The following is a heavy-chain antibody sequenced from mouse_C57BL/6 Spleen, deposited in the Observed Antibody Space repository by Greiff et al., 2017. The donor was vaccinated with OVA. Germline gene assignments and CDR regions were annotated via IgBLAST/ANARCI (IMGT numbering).Heavy chain of an antibody. CDR2: ISSGGSYT. J-gene: IGHJ1*03. D-gene: IGHD2-4*01. CDR1: GFTFSSYG. CDR3: ASLYYDYDWYFDV. V-gene: IGHV5-6*01. Sequence: EVHLVESGGDLVKPGGSLKLSCAASGFTFSSYGMSWVRQTPDKRLEWVATISSGGSYTYYPDSVKGRFTISRDNAKNTLYLQMSSLKSEDTAMYYCASLYYDYDWYFDVWGTGTSVTVSS.